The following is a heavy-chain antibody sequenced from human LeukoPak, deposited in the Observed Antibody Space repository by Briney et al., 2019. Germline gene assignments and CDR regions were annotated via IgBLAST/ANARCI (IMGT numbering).Heavy chain of an antibody. Sequence: SETLSLTCAVYGGSFSGYYWSWIRQPPGKGLEWIEEINHSGSTNYNPSLKSRVTISVDTSKNQFSLKLSSVTAADTAVYYCARHEGIAAAGGYWGQGTLVTVSS. J-gene: IGHJ4*02. V-gene: IGHV4-34*01. CDR2: INHSGST. CDR3: ARHEGIAAAGGY. CDR1: GGSFSGYY. D-gene: IGHD6-13*01.